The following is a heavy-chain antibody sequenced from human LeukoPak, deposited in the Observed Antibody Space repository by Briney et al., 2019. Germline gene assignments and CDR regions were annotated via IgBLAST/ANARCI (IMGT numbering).Heavy chain of an antibody. Sequence: GGSLRLSCAASGFTFSSYAMSWVRQAPGKGLEWVSAISGSGGSTYYADSVKGRFTISRDSSKNTLYLQMNSLRAEDTAVYYCAKEGHYYDSSGYYVWFDPWGQGTLVTVSS. D-gene: IGHD3-22*01. CDR3: AKEGHYYDSSGYYVWFDP. CDR2: ISGSGGST. CDR1: GFTFSSYA. J-gene: IGHJ5*02. V-gene: IGHV3-23*01.